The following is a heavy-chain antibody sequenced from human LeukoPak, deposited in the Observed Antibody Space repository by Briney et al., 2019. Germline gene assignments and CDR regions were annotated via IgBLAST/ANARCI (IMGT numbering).Heavy chain of an antibody. CDR3: ATVSRITMVRGVIYSDY. CDR2: IYYSGST. Sequence: SETLSLTCTVSGGSISCGDYYWSWIRQHPGKGLEWIGYIYYSGSTYYNPSLKSRVTISVDTSKNQFSLKLNSVTAADTAVYYCATVSRITMVRGVIYSDYWGQGTLVTVSS. J-gene: IGHJ4*02. V-gene: IGHV4-31*03. CDR1: GGSISCGDYY. D-gene: IGHD3-10*01.